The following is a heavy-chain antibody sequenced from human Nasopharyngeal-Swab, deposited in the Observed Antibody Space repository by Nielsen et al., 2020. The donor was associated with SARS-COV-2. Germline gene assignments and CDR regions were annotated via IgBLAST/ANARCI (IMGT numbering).Heavy chain of an antibody. D-gene: IGHD6-13*01. Sequence: GESLKISCAASGFTFSSYGMHWVRQAPGKGLEWVAVISYDGSNKYYADSVKGRFTISRDNSKNTLYLQMNSLGAEDTAVYYCAKEDASKQLAEDWGQGTLVTVSS. CDR3: AKEDASKQLAED. V-gene: IGHV3-30*18. CDR2: ISYDGSNK. CDR1: GFTFSSYG. J-gene: IGHJ4*02.